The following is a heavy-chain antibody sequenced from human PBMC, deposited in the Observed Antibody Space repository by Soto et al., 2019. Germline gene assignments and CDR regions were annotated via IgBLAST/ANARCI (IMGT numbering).Heavy chain of an antibody. D-gene: IGHD6-19*01. CDR3: ARAGIAVAGKVYYYYYGMDV. CDR2: MNPNSGNT. Sequence: QVQLVQSGAEVKKPGASVKVSCKASGYTFTSYDINWVRQATGQGLEWMGWMNPNSGNTGYAQKFQGRVTMASNTSISTAYMELSSLRSEDTAVYYCARAGIAVAGKVYYYYYGMDVWGQGTTVTVSS. J-gene: IGHJ6*02. V-gene: IGHV1-8*01. CDR1: GYTFTSYD.